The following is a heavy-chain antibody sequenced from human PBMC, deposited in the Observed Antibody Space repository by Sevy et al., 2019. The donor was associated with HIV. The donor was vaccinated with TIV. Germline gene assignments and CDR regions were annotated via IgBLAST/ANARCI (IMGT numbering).Heavy chain of an antibody. CDR2: IYPGSSDN. CDR1: GYSFSSFW. J-gene: IGHJ5*02. D-gene: IGHD2-21*02. Sequence: GESLKISCRGSGYSFSSFWIGWVRQMPGKGLEYMWIIYPGSSDNRYSPSFQGQVTISVDKSISTAYLQWSSLKASDSALYYCARGALVTPVDWFDRWGQGTLVTISS. V-gene: IGHV5-51*01. CDR3: ARGALVTPVDWFDR.